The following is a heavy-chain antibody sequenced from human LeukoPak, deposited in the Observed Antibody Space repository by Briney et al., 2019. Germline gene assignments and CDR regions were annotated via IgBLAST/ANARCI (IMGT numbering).Heavy chain of an antibody. CDR2: ISGSGGST. D-gene: IGHD3-3*01. CDR3: ASRITTKLYWYFDL. CDR1: GFTFSSYA. V-gene: IGHV3-23*01. J-gene: IGHJ2*01. Sequence: GGSLRLSCAASGFTFSSYAMSWVRQAPGKGLEWVSAISGSGGSTYYADSVRGRFTISRDNSKNTLYLQTNSLRAEHTAVYYCASRITTKLYWYFDLWGRGTPVTVSS.